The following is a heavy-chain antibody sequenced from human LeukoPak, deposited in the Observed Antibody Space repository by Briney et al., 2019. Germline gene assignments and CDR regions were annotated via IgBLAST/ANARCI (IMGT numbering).Heavy chain of an antibody. CDR3: TRGYSTRHFPFDS. D-gene: IGHD6-13*01. CDR2: VNSNGRSA. J-gene: IGHJ4*02. V-gene: IGHV3-20*04. Sequence: GGSLRLSCAASGFNFDDYGMTWVRQIPGKGLEWVAGVNSNGRSAGYAASVRGRFTISRDNAKNSLYLEMGSRRLEDTAFYYCTRGYSTRHFPFDSWGQGTLVTVSS. CDR1: GFNFDDYG.